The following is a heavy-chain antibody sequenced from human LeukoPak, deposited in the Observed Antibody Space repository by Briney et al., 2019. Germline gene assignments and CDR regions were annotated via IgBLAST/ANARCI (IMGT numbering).Heavy chain of an antibody. Sequence: GGSLRLSCAASGFTFSSYGMHWVRQAPGKGLEWVAVISYDGSNKYYADSVKGRFTISRDNSKNTLYLQMNSLRAEDTAVYYCAKDAREAVAGRYYGMDVWRQGTAVTVSS. CDR2: ISYDGSNK. CDR1: GFTFSSYG. J-gene: IGHJ6*02. CDR3: AKDAREAVAGRYYGMDV. D-gene: IGHD6-19*01. V-gene: IGHV3-30*18.